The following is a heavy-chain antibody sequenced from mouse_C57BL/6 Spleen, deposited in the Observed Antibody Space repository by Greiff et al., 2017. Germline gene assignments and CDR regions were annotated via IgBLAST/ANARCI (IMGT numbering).Heavy chain of an antibody. J-gene: IGHJ2*01. V-gene: IGHV1-69*01. CDR1: GYTFTSYW. CDR2: IDPSDSYT. D-gene: IGHD1-1*01. Sequence: QVQLQQPGAELVMPGASVKLSCKASGYTFTSYWMHWVKQRPGQGLEWIGAIDPSDSYTNYNQKFKGKSTLTVDKSSSTAYMQLSSLTSEDSAVYYCARSPGSPYFDYWGQGTTLTVSS. CDR3: ARSPGSPYFDY.